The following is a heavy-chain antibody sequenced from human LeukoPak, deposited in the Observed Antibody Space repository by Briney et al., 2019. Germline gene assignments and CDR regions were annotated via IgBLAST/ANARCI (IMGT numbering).Heavy chain of an antibody. J-gene: IGHJ4*02. V-gene: IGHV3-21*01. CDR3: ARVNCSSTSCYPHFDY. D-gene: IGHD2-2*01. CDR1: GFTFSSYS. Sequence: GGSLRLSCAASGFTFSSYSMNWVRQAPGKGLEWVSSISSSSSYIYYADSVKGRFTISRDNAKNSLYLQMNSLRAEDTAVYYCARVNCSSTSCYPHFDYWGQGTLVTVSS. CDR2: ISSSSSYI.